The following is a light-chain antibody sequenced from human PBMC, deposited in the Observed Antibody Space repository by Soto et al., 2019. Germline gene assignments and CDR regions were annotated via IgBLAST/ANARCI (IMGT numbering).Light chain of an antibody. Sequence: IQLTKYPSSLSASVGDRVTITCRASQGISSYLAWYQQKPGKAPKLLIYKASTLKSGVPSRFSGSGSGTEFTLTISCLQSEDFATYYCQQYYSYPPTFGQRTRLEI. J-gene: IGKJ5*01. CDR3: QQYYSYPPT. CDR1: QGISSY. V-gene: IGKV1-9*01. CDR2: KAS.